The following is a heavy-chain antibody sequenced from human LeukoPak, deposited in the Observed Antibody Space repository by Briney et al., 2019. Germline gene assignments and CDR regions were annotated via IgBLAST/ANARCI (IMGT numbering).Heavy chain of an antibody. V-gene: IGHV4-4*02. Sequence: PSETLSLTCAVSGVAIISTNWWGWVRQPPGKGLEWIGEIYHSGSTNYNPSLKSRVTISVDKSKNQFSLKLSSVTAADTAVYYCARDYGDLPSGFDYWGQGTLVTVSS. CDR1: GVAIISTNW. J-gene: IGHJ4*02. CDR2: IYHSGST. CDR3: ARDYGDLPSGFDY. D-gene: IGHD4-17*01.